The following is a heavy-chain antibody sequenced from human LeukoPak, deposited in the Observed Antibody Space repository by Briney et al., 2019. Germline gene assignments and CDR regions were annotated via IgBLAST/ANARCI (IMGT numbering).Heavy chain of an antibody. CDR1: GFTFSSYS. D-gene: IGHD1-26*01. CDR3: AREGGGSGLWYYDL. Sequence: GGSLRLSCAASGFTFSSYSMHWVRQAPGKGPEFVSVIGGGGVNTFYEDSVKDRFTISRDNSKNTMYIEMGSLRAEDMAVYYCAREGGGSGLWYYDLWGRGTLVTVSS. V-gene: IGHV3-64*02. CDR2: IGGGGVNT. J-gene: IGHJ2*01.